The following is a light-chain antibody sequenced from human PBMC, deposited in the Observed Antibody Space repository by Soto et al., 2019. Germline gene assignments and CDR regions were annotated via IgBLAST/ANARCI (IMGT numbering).Light chain of an antibody. Sequence: EIVLTQFPGIPSLSPGERATLSCRASQTVSDNFLAWYQQKPGQSPRLLIYFTSIRATGIPDRFRGSGSGTDFTLTISRLEPEDFAVYYCQQYGTSPVTFGQGTKLEIQ. CDR2: FTS. V-gene: IGKV3-20*01. J-gene: IGKJ2*01. CDR3: QQYGTSPVT. CDR1: QTVSDNF.